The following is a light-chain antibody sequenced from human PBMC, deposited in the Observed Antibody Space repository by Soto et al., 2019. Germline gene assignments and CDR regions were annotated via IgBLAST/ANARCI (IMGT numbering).Light chain of an antibody. V-gene: IGLV1-40*01. Sequence: QSVLTQPPSVSGAPGQRVTISCTGSSSDIGAGYDVHWYQQLPGTAPKLLIYTNNIRPSGVPDRFSGSKSGTSASLAITVLQAEDEGDYYCQSFDTSMGYVFVSGTKLTVL. CDR1: SSDIGAGYD. CDR3: QSFDTSMGYV. J-gene: IGLJ1*01. CDR2: TNN.